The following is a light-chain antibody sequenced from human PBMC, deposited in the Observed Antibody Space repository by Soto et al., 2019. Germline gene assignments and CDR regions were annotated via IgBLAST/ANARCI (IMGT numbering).Light chain of an antibody. Sequence: EIVLTQSPDTLSLSPGERATLSCRASQSVSSSYLAWYQQTPGQAPRLLIYGTSNRATGIPDRFSGSGSGTDFTLTISRLEPEDIPVYYFQQYGNSRWTFGQGTKVEIK. CDR1: QSVSSSY. J-gene: IGKJ1*01. V-gene: IGKV3-20*01. CDR2: GTS. CDR3: QQYGNSRWT.